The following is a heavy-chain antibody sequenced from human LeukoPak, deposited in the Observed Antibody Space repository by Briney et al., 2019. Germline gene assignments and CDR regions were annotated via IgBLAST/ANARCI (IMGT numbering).Heavy chain of an antibody. V-gene: IGHV3-48*01. D-gene: IGHD3-10*01. CDR3: ASRYGSENYYFDY. J-gene: IGHJ4*02. CDR2: ISSSSSTI. CDR1: GFTFSSYS. Sequence: GSLRLSCAASGFTFSSYSMNWVRQAPGKGLEWVSYISSSSSTIYYADSVKGRYTISRDNAKNSLYLQMNSLRAEDTAVYYCASRYGSENYYFDYWGQGTLVTVSS.